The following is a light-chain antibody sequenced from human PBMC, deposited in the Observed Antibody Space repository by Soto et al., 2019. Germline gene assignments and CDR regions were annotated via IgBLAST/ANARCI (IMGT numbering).Light chain of an antibody. CDR3: QQYHDWPL. CDR2: GAS. CDR1: ESIGSK. Sequence: EIVMTQSPAALSMSPGERATLSCRASESIGSKLAWYQQKPGQAPRLLIYGASTRATGIPARFSGSGSGTEFTPTITILQSEDFAVYYCQQYHDWPLFGPGTKMDIK. V-gene: IGKV3D-15*01. J-gene: IGKJ3*01.